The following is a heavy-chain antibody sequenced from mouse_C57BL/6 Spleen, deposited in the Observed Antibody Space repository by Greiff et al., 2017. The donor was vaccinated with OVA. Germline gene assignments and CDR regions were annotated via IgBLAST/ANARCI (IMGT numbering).Heavy chain of an antibody. J-gene: IGHJ2*01. D-gene: IGHD1-1*01. CDR3: ARMYYGSHYFDY. V-gene: IGHV1-61*01. CDR1: GYTFTSYW. Sequence: QVQLQQSGAELVRPGSSVKLSCKASGYTFTSYWMDWVKQRPGQGLEWIGNIYPSDSETHYNQKFKDKATLTVDKSSSTAYMQLSSLTSEDSAVYYCARMYYGSHYFDYWGQGTTLTVSS. CDR2: IYPSDSET.